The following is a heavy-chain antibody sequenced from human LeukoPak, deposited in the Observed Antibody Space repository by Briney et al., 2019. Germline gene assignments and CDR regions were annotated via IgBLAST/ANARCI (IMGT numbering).Heavy chain of an antibody. CDR2: INPNSGCT. J-gene: IGHJ3*02. D-gene: IGHD6-19*01. V-gene: IGHV1-2*02. Sequence: ASVKVSCKASGYTFTGYYMHWVRQAPGQGLEWMGWINPNSGCTNYAQKFQGRVTMTRDTSISTAYMELSRLRSDDTAVYYCARVVDYSSGWHTRTDAFDIWGQGTMVTVSS. CDR3: ARVVDYSSGWHTRTDAFDI. CDR1: GYTFTGYY.